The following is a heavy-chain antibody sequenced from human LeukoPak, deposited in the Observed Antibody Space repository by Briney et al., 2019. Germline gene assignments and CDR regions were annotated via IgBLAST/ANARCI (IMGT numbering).Heavy chain of an antibody. Sequence: GGSLRLSRAASGFTFSSSAMSWVRQAPGKGLEWVSNISGSGSGGSTYYADSVKGRFTISRDNSKNTLYLQMNSLRAEDTAVYYCAKSGYNRFDYWGQGTLVTVSS. CDR1: GFTFSSSA. V-gene: IGHV3-23*01. D-gene: IGHD5-24*01. CDR3: AKSGYNRFDY. CDR2: ISGSGSGGST. J-gene: IGHJ4*02.